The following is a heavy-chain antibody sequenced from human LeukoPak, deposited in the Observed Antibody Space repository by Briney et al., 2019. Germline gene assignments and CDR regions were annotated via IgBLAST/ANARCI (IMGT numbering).Heavy chain of an antibody. CDR2: MNPNSGNT. CDR1: GYTFTSYD. J-gene: IGHJ6*03. Sequence: GASVKVSCKASGYTFTSYDINWVRQATGQGLEWMGLMNPNSGNTSYAQKFQGRFTITRNTSISTAYMEMSSLRSEDTAVYYCARSPARGDSSGYYSPDYYYYYMDVWGKGTTVTVSS. D-gene: IGHD3-22*01. CDR3: ARSPARGDSSGYYSPDYYYYYMDV. V-gene: IGHV1-8*03.